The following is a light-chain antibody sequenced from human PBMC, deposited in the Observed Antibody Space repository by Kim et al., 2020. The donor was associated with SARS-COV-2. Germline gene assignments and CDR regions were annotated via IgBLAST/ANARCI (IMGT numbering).Light chain of an antibody. CDR1: SGHSNYA. J-gene: IGLJ3*02. Sequence: QAVLTQSPSASASLGASVELTCTLSSGHSNYAIAWHQQQPEKGPRYLMKLYSYGRHSKGDGIPDRFSGSSSGADRYLIISSLQSEDEADYFCQAWGAGVRVFGGGTKVTVL. CDR3: QAWGAGVRV. V-gene: IGLV4-69*01. CDR2: LYSYGRH.